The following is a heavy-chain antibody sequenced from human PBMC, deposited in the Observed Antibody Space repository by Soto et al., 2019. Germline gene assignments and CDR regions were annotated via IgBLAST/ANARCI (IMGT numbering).Heavy chain of an antibody. CDR2: ISYDGSNK. D-gene: IGHD6-13*01. CDR1: GFTFSSYG. V-gene: IGHV3-30*18. J-gene: IGHJ4*02. Sequence: PGGSLRLSCAASGFTFSSYGMHLVRQAPGKGLEWVAVISYDGSNKYYADSVKGRFTISRDNSKNTLYLQMNSLRAEDTAVYYCAKDQGAAAAHYWGQGTLVTVSS. CDR3: AKDQGAAAAHY.